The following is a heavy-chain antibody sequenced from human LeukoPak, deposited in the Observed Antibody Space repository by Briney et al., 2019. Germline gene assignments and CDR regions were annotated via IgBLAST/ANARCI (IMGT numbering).Heavy chain of an antibody. V-gene: IGHV3-48*01. CDR3: ARDGPTYRDGLNV. J-gene: IGHJ6*02. Sequence: GGSLRLSCAASGLTFSSYSMNWVRQTPGKGLEWVSYINSGSSTIYYADSVKGRFTISRDNSKNTLYLQLNSLRAEDTAVYYCARDGPTYRDGLNVWGQGTTVTVSS. CDR2: INSGSSTI. CDR1: GLTFSSYS. D-gene: IGHD1-1*01.